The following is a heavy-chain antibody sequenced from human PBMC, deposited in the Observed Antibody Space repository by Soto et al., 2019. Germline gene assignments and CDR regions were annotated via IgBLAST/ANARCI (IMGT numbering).Heavy chain of an antibody. J-gene: IGHJ4*02. CDR1: GYTFTTYG. CDR2: ISGYNGNT. CDR3: ARQSVEQSSDY. Sequence: QVQLVQSGTEVKKPGASVKVSCKASGYTFTTYGINWVRQAPGQGLEWMGWISGYNGNTKYAQKLQGRVTMTTDTSPSTAYMELRSLTSHYTAVYSCARQSVEQSSDYWRQGTLVTVSS. V-gene: IGHV1-18*01. D-gene: IGHD6-19*01.